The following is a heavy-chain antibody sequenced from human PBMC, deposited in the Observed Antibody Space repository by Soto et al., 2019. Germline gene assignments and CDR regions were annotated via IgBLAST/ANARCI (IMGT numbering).Heavy chain of an antibody. J-gene: IGHJ4*02. D-gene: IGHD5-12*01. CDR1: GYSFTDFW. CDR3: ATRYSGSYYFDY. CDR2: IYPGDSDT. Sequence: PGESLKISCKASGYSFTDFWIAWVRQMPGKGPEWMGLIYPGDSDTRYNPPFQGQVTISADKSDTTIYLQWSSLKASDTAMYFCATRYSGSYYFDYWGQGTQVTVSS. V-gene: IGHV5-51*01.